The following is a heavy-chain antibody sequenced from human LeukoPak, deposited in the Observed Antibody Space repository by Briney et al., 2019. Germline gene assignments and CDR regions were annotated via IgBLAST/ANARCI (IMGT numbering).Heavy chain of an antibody. CDR3: AKESTGIQD. Sequence: GRSLRLSCAASGFTFSSCGMHWVRQAPGKGLEWVAFIRYDGGNKYYVDSVKGRFTISRDNSKNTLYLEMNSLRTEDTAVYYCAKESTGIQDWGQGTLVTVSS. CDR2: IRYDGGNK. D-gene: IGHD3-10*01. CDR1: GFTFSSCG. V-gene: IGHV3-30*02. J-gene: IGHJ4*02.